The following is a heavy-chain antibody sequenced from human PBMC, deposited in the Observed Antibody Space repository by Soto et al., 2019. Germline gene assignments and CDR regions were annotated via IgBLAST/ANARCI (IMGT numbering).Heavy chain of an antibody. CDR2: IWYDGSNK. Sequence: AGSLRLSCAASGFTFSSYGMHWVRQAPGTGLEWVAVIWYDGSNKYYADSVKGRFTISRDNSKNTLYLHMNSLRAEDTAVYYVARDRPQAHYYYYYYMDGWGKGTTVTVSS. CDR1: GFTFSSYG. J-gene: IGHJ6*03. V-gene: IGHV3-33*01. CDR3: ARDRPQAHYYYYYYMDG.